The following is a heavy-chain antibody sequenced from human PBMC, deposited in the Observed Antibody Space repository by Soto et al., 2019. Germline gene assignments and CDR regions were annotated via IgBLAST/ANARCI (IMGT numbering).Heavy chain of an antibody. V-gene: IGHV3-33*01. CDR2: IWYDGSNK. J-gene: IGHJ4*02. Sequence: QVQLVESGGGVVQPGRSLRLSCAASGFTFSSYGMHWVRQAPGKGLEWVAVIWYDGSNKYYADSVKGRFTISRDNSKNTLYLQMNSLRAEDTAVYYCARDRIVATVDCSGGSCYPRYYFDYWGQGTLVTVSS. D-gene: IGHD2-15*01. CDR1: GFTFSSYG. CDR3: ARDRIVATVDCSGGSCYPRYYFDY.